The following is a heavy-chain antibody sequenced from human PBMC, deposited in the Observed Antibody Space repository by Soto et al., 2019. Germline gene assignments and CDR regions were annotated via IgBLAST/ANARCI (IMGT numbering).Heavy chain of an antibody. Sequence: GGSLRLSCAASGFTFSSYGMHWVRQAPGKGLEWVAVIWYDGSNKYYADSVKGRFTISRDNSKNTLYLQMNSLRAEDTAVYYCARELLRWSYYFDYWGQGTLVTVSS. CDR2: IWYDGSNK. V-gene: IGHV3-33*01. CDR1: GFTFSSYG. J-gene: IGHJ4*02. CDR3: ARELLRWSYYFDY. D-gene: IGHD4-17*01.